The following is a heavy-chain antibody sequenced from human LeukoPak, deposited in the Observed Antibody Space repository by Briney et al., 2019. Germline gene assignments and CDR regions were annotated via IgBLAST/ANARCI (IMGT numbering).Heavy chain of an antibody. V-gene: IGHV4-4*07. J-gene: IGHJ6*02. D-gene: IGHD4-23*01. Sequence: SETLSLICTVSGGSINSYYWSWIRQPAGKGLEWIGRIYTSGSTNYNPSLKSRVTMSVDTSKNQFSLKLSSVTAADTAVYYCARDFGGNPYYYYYGMDVWGQGTTVTVSS. CDR2: IYTSGST. CDR1: GGSINSYY. CDR3: ARDFGGNPYYYYYGMDV.